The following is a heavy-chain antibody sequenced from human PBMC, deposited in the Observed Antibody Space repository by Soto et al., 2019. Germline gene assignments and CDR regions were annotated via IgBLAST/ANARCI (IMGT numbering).Heavy chain of an antibody. CDR1: GFTFDSYA. CDR3: AKDDGTDVVPATPIRNHFDT. CDR2: ISYDGSNK. D-gene: IGHD2-15*01. J-gene: IGHJ5*02. V-gene: IGHV3-30-3*01. Sequence: GGSLRLSCAASGFTFDSYAMHWVRQAPGKGLEWVAVISYDGSNKFYADSVKGRFTISRDNSKNTLYLQMNSLRLDDTAVYYCAKDDGTDVVPATPIRNHFDTWGQGTLVTVSS.